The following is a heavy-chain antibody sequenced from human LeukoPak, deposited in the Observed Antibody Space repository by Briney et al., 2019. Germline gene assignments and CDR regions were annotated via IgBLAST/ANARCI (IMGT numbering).Heavy chain of an antibody. V-gene: IGHV2-5*01. CDR2: IYWNDDK. Sequence: SGPTLVNPTQTLTLTCTFSGFSLSTSGVGVAWIRQPPGKALEWLALIYWNDDKRYSPSLKSRLTITKDTSKSQVVLTMTNMDPVDTATYYCAHSLVAATSCWFDPWGQGTLVTVSS. D-gene: IGHD2-15*01. CDR3: AHSLVAATSCWFDP. J-gene: IGHJ5*02. CDR1: GFSLSTSGVG.